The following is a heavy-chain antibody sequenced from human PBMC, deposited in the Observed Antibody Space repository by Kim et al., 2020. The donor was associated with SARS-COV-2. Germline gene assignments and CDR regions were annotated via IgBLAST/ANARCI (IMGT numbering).Heavy chain of an antibody. CDR2: IYTSGST. V-gene: IGHV4-4*07. Sequence: SETLSLTCTVSGGSISSYYWSWIRQPAGKGLEWIGRIYTSGSTNYNPSLKSRVTMSVDTSKNQFSLKLSSVTAADTAVYYCARDNFHGRDYYDSSGYHLHYYYGMDVWGQGTTVTVSS. CDR1: GGSISSYY. CDR3: ARDNFHGRDYYDSSGYHLHYYYGMDV. J-gene: IGHJ6*02. D-gene: IGHD3-22*01.